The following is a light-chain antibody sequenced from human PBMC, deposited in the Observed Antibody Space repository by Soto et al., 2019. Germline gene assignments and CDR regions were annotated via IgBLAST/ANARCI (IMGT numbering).Light chain of an antibody. V-gene: IGLV2-14*03. CDR1: SSDVGGYSY. J-gene: IGLJ1*01. Sequence: QSVLTQPASVSGSPGQSITISCTGTSSDVGGYSYVSWYQQLPGKAPKLMIYDVSNRPSGVSNRFSGSKSGSTASLTISGLQAEDEADYSCSSNTSSTTYVFGTGTKVTVL. CDR2: DVS. CDR3: SSNTSSTTYV.